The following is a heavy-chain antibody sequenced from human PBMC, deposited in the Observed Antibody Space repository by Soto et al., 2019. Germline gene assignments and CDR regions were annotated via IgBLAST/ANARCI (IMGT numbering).Heavy chain of an antibody. V-gene: IGHV3-7*01. J-gene: IGHJ5*02. CDR1: VFTFSSYW. CDR2: IKQDGSEK. D-gene: IGHD3-22*01. Sequence: VGSLRLSCASSVFTFSSYWMSWVRHSPGKWLEWVANIKQDGSEKYYVDSVKGRFTISRDNAKNSLYLQMNSLRAEDTAVYYCARDPAEYDSSGYYYDSKWFEPWGQGTLVNVSS. CDR3: ARDPAEYDSSGYYYDSKWFEP.